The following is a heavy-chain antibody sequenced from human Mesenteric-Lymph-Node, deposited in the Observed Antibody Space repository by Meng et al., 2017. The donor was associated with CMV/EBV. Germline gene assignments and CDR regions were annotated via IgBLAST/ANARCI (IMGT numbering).Heavy chain of an antibody. CDR2: IYYSGSP. J-gene: IGHJ5*02. D-gene: IGHD2-2*01. CDR3: ARVLVYCSSTNCFNWFDP. CDR1: VSSDTYY. Sequence: VSSDTYYWSWIRQPPGKGLECIGYIYYSGSPNYNPSLKSRVTISVDTSKNQFSLKLSSVTAADTAVYYCARVLVYCSSTNCFNWFDPWGQGTLVTVSS. V-gene: IGHV4-61*01.